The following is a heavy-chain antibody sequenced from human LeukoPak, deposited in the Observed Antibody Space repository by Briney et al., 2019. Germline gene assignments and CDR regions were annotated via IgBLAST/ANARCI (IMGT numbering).Heavy chain of an antibody. CDR1: GGSISSYY. V-gene: IGHV4-4*09. J-gene: IGHJ6*03. Sequence: SETLSLTCTVSGGSISSYYWSWIRQPPGKGLEWIGYIYTSGSTNYNPSLKSRVTISVDTSKNQFSLKLSSVTAADTAVYYCARPRSSESVYYYYYMDVWGKGTTVTVSS. CDR3: ARPRSSESVYYYYYMDV. D-gene: IGHD6-13*01. CDR2: IYTSGST.